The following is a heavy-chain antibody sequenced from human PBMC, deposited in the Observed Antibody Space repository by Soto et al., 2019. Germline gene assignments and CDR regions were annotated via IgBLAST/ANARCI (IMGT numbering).Heavy chain of an antibody. CDR3: ARVPTIGNAFDI. CDR2: MSCSGSAI. D-gene: IGHD1-1*01. CDR1: GFTLSSYE. J-gene: IGHJ3*02. Sequence: GGSLRLPYAASGFTLSSYERNWVRQAPGKGLEWVSYMSCSGSAIYYADSVKGRFTISRDNAKNSLYLQMNSLRAEDTAIYYCARVPTIGNAFDIWGQGTMVTVSS. V-gene: IGHV3-48*03.